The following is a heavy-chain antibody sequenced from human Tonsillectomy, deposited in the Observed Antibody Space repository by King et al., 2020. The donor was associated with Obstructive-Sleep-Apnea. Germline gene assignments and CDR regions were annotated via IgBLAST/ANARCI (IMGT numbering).Heavy chain of an antibody. V-gene: IGHV3-9*01. J-gene: IGHJ4*02. D-gene: IGHD6-19*01. CDR3: AKDNSSGWYRGLDY. CDR2: ISWNSGSI. Sequence: VQLVESGGGLVQPGRSLRLSCAASGFTFEDYAMHWVRQAPGKGLEWVSGISWNSGSIGYAASVKGRFTTSRDNAKNSLYLQMNSLRAVDTALYYCAKDNSSGWYRGLDYWGQGTLVSVSS. CDR1: GFTFEDYA.